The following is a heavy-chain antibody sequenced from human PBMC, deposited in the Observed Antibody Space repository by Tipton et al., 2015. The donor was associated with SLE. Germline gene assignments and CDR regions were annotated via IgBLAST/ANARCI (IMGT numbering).Heavy chain of an antibody. CDR3: ASDKGYIAARLDYFDY. CDR1: FFPFSSYS. D-gene: IGHD6-6*01. J-gene: IGHJ4*02. CDR2: ISSSSSYI. Sequence: LPFSSSFFPFSSYSMNWVRQAPGKGLEWVSSISSSSSYIYYADSVKGRFTISRDNAKNSLYLQMNSLRAEDTAVYYCASDKGYIAARLDYFDYWGQGTLVTVSS. V-gene: IGHV3-21*01.